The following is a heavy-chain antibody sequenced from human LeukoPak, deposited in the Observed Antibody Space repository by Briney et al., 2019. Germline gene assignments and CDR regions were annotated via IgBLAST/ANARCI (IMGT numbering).Heavy chain of an antibody. Sequence: SQTLSLTCAISGDSVSSSSAAWNWIRQSPSRGLEWLGSTYYRSKWYNDYVLSVIGRISVNPDTPENQFSLQLNSVTPEDTAVYYCARGGSYSFDYWGQGTLVTVSS. J-gene: IGHJ4*02. D-gene: IGHD1-26*01. V-gene: IGHV6-1*01. CDR1: GDSVSSSSAA. CDR3: ARGGSYSFDY. CDR2: TYYRSKWYN.